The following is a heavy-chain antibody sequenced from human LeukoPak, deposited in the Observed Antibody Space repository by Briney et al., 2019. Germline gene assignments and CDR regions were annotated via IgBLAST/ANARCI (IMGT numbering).Heavy chain of an antibody. CDR3: ARTYCSSTSCQPAYAFDI. V-gene: IGHV1-69*05. CDR2: IIPIFSTA. D-gene: IGHD2-2*01. CDR1: GGTFSSYA. Sequence: SVKVSCKASGGTFSSYAISWVRQAPGQGLEWMGGIIPIFSTANYAQKFQGRVTITTDESTSTAYMELSSLRSEDTAVYYCARTYCSSTSCQPAYAFDIWGQGTMVTVSS. J-gene: IGHJ3*02.